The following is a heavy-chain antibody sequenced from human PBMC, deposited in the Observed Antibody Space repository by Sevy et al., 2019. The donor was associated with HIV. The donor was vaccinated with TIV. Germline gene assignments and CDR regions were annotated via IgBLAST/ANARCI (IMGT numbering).Heavy chain of an antibody. CDR2: ISYDGSNK. CDR3: ARGGDYYGSGSNDY. Sequence: GESLKISCAASGFTFSSYAMHWVRQAPGKGLEWVEVISYDGSNKYYADSVKGRFTISRDNSKNTLYLQMNSLRAEDTALYYCARGGDYYGSGSNDYWGQGTLVTVSS. J-gene: IGHJ4*02. V-gene: IGHV3-30-3*01. CDR1: GFTFSSYA. D-gene: IGHD3-10*01.